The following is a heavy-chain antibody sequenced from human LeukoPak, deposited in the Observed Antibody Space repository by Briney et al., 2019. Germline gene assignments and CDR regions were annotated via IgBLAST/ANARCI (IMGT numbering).Heavy chain of an antibody. CDR3: ARDKAAAYYFDH. CDR1: GFTFSTYN. CDR2: ISSSSSYR. D-gene: IGHD6-13*01. V-gene: IGHV3-21*01. J-gene: IGHJ4*02. Sequence: PGGSLRLSCAASGFTFSTYNMNWVRQAPGKGLGWVSSISSSSSYRYYADSVKGRFTISRDNAKNSLYLQMNSLRAEDTAVYYCARDKAAAYYFDHWGQGTLVTVAS.